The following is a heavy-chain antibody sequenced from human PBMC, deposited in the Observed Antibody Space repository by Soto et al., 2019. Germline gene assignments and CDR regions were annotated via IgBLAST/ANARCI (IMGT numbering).Heavy chain of an antibody. CDR1: GFILSNAW. J-gene: IGHJ6*02. D-gene: IGHD6-19*01. V-gene: IGHV3-15*07. Sequence: EVQLVESGGGLVKPGGSLRLSCAASGFILSNAWMNWVRQAPGKGLEWVGRIKSKTDGGTTDYAAPVKGRFTISRDDSKNTLYLQMNSLKTEDSAVYYCTTWGLVYYGMDVWGQGTTVTVSS. CDR3: TTWGLVYYGMDV. CDR2: IKSKTDGGTT.